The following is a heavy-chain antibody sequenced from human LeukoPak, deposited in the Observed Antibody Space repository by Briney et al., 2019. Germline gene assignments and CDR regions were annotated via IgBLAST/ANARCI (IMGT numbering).Heavy chain of an antibody. CDR2: IYTSGST. D-gene: IGHD1-26*01. CDR3: ARDERELLALDY. J-gene: IGHJ4*02. CDR1: GCSISSYY. Sequence: SETLSLTCTVSGCSISSYYWSWIRQPAGKGLEWIGRIYTSGSTNYNPSLKSRVTMSVDTSKNQFSLKLSSVTAADTAVYYCARDERELLALDYWGQGTLVTVSS. V-gene: IGHV4-4*07.